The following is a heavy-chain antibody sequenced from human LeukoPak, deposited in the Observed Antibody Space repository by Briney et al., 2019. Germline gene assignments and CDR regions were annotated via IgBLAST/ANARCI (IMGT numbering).Heavy chain of an antibody. J-gene: IGHJ4*02. Sequence: GGSLRLSCAASGFTFSSYGMHWVRQAPGKGLEWVAVISYDGSNKYYADSVKGRFTISRDNSKNTLYLQMNSLRAEDTAVYYCAKDGSSSWYSPLTINFDYWGQGTLVTVSS. CDR2: ISYDGSNK. CDR1: GFTFSSYG. D-gene: IGHD6-13*01. CDR3: AKDGSSSWYSPLTINFDY. V-gene: IGHV3-30*18.